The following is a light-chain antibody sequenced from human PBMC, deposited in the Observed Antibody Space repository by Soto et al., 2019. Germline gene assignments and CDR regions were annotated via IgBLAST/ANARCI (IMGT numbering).Light chain of an antibody. Sequence: EIVLTQSPATLSLSPGERATLSCRASQSVSSYLAWYQQKPGQAPRLLIYDASNRATGIPARFSGSGSETEVTHLIISLVHEDVAVYYYYQRSNSPPLTFGGGTKVEIK. CDR1: QSVSSY. J-gene: IGKJ4*01. CDR2: DAS. V-gene: IGKV3-11*01. CDR3: YQRSNSPPLT.